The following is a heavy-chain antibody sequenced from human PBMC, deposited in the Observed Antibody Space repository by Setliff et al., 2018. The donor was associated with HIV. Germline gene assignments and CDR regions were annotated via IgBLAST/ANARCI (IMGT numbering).Heavy chain of an antibody. CDR3: ASSVDIVATGGP. D-gene: IGHD5-12*01. J-gene: IGHJ5*02. V-gene: IGHV4-59*01. CDR2: VYNSGST. CDR1: GGSLSDYY. Sequence: PSAPLSLTCAVYGGSLSDYYWIWIRQPPGKGLEWIGYVYNSGSTKYNASLKSRVTISLDTSKNQFSLKMTSVTAADTAVYYCASSVDIVATGGPWGQGTLVTVSS.